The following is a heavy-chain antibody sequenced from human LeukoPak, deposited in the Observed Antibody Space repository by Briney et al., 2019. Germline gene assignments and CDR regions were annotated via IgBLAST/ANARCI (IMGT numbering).Heavy chain of an antibody. J-gene: IGHJ4*02. CDR3: ARVLHKRNYDSTTYYGY. CDR1: GFIFTNAW. V-gene: IGHV3-15*01. Sequence: PGGSLRLSCAASGFIFTNAWMSWVRQAPGKGLEWVGRIKSKADGGTTDYAAPVKGRFTISRDDSKNTLYLQMNSLKTEDTAVYYCARVLHKRNYDSTTYYGYWGQGTLVTVSS. CDR2: IKSKADGGTT. D-gene: IGHD3-22*01.